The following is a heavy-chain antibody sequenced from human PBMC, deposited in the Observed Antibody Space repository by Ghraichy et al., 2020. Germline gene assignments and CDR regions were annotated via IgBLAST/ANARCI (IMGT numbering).Heavy chain of an antibody. CDR2: INPSGGNT. J-gene: IGHJ6*02. Sequence: KVSCKASGYTFTSYYMHWVRQAPGQGLEWMGIINPSGGNTSYAQKFQGRVTMTRDTSTSTVYMELSSLRSEDTAVYYCARGLGGSNWNYYYGMDVWGQGTTVTVSS. CDR3: ARGLGGSNWNYYYGMDV. V-gene: IGHV1-46*01. CDR1: GYTFTSYY. D-gene: IGHD1-20*01.